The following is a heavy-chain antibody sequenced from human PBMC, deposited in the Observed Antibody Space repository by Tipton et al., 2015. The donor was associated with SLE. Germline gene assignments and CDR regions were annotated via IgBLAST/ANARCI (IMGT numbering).Heavy chain of an antibody. J-gene: IGHJ6*03. CDR3: ARLQQLVTVGYYYYMDV. D-gene: IGHD6-13*01. CDR1: GGSFSGYY. CDR2: INHSGST. Sequence: TLSLTCAVYGGSFSGYYWSWIRQPPGKGLEWIGEINHSGSTNHNPSLKSRVTISVDTSKNQFSLKLSSVTAADTAVYYCARLQQLVTVGYYYYMDVWGKGTTVTVSS. V-gene: IGHV4-34*01.